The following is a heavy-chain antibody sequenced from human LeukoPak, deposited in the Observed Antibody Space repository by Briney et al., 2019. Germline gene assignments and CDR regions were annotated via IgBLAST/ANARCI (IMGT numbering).Heavy chain of an antibody. Sequence: GGSLRLSCAASGFTFSSYAMSWVRQAPGKGLEWVSAISGSGGSTYYADSVKGRFTISRDSSKNTLHLEMNNLKAEDTAVYFCARAAYDSNGYTANHDYWGQGTLVTVSS. CDR2: ISGSGGST. J-gene: IGHJ4*02. V-gene: IGHV3-23*01. CDR1: GFTFSSYA. D-gene: IGHD3-22*01. CDR3: ARAAYDSNGYTANHDY.